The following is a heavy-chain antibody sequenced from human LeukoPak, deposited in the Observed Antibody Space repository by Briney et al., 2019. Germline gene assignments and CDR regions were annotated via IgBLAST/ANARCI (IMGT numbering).Heavy chain of an antibody. J-gene: IGHJ4*02. CDR2: INHSGYT. V-gene: IGHV4-34*04. Sequence: PSETLSLTCAVSGVSFDDYYWSWVRQTPGKGLEWLGEINHSGYTNDSPSLKSRATLSIDTSRKQFSLNLKSMTVADAGIYYCTRMTTGHDYWGQGTLVTVSS. D-gene: IGHD4-17*01. CDR3: TRMTTGHDY. CDR1: GVSFDDYY.